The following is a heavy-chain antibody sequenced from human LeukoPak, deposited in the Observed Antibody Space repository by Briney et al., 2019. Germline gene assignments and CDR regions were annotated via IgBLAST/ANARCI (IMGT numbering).Heavy chain of an antibody. CDR2: FTASDGRT. CDR1: GFTFSNYA. V-gene: IGHV3-23*01. D-gene: IGHD2-8*02. Sequence: GGSLKLSCAASGFTFSNYAVTWVRQAPGKGLEWVSSFTASDGRTYYADSVKGRFTISRDNSKNTLYLQLNSLSAADTALYFCAKGLSDPNLVLDSWGQGTLVTVSS. CDR3: AKGLSDPNLVLDS. J-gene: IGHJ4*02.